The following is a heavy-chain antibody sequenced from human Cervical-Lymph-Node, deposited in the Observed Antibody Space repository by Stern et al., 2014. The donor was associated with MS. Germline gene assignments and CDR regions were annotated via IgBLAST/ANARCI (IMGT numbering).Heavy chain of an antibody. V-gene: IGHV1-46*01. D-gene: IGHD3/OR15-3a*01. CDR1: GYSFTSHY. Sequence: VQLVQSGAEVKKPGASVKVSCKASGYSFTSHYMHWVRQAPGQGLEWVGIFNPSGDSASYAQKLQGRVTMTRDTSTSTVYMELSSLRSEDTAVYYCASGTGSKRPTGNYWGQGTLVTVSS. CDR2: FNPSGDSA. J-gene: IGHJ4*02. CDR3: ASGTGSKRPTGNY.